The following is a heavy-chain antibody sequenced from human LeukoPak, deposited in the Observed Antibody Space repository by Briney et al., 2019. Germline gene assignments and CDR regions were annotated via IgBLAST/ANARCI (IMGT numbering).Heavy chain of an antibody. Sequence: GGSLRLSCAASGFTFSSYSMNWVRQAPGKGLEWVSSISSSSSYIYYADSVKGRFTISRDNSKNTLYLQMNSLRAEDTAVYYCAKDLIFRGPGGAFDIRGQGTMVTVSS. CDR3: AKDLIFRGPGGAFDI. J-gene: IGHJ3*02. CDR1: GFTFSSYS. V-gene: IGHV3-21*04. D-gene: IGHD3-3*01. CDR2: ISSSSSYI.